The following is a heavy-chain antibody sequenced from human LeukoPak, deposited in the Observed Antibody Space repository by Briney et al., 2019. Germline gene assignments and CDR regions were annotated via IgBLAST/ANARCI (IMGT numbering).Heavy chain of an antibody. CDR3: AKDRYCRGGNCYSPLDY. J-gene: IGHJ4*02. Sequence: GGSLRLSCAASGFTFDDYGMHWVRQAPGKGLEWVSLISGDGDTTYYADSVKGRFTISRDNSKKSLFLQMSSLRTEDTALYYCAKDRYCRGGNCYSPLDYWGQGTPVTVSS. V-gene: IGHV3-43*02. CDR2: ISGDGDTT. CDR1: GFTFDDYG. D-gene: IGHD2-15*01.